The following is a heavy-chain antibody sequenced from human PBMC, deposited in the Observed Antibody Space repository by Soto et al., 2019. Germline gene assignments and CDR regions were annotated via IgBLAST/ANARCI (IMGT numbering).Heavy chain of an antibody. J-gene: IGHJ4*02. V-gene: IGHV3-30*04. CDR1: GFTFNSLS. CDR2: ISHDGRVT. D-gene: IGHD2-21*02. Sequence: QVQLVESGGGMVQPGTSLRLSCAASGFTFNSLSLHWVRQRPDKGLEWVAVISHDGRVTFYADFVKGRFTVSRDNSKNTIERQVNSLRAEDTAVYYCAREPYGDSQYFDYWGQGTLVTVSS. CDR3: AREPYGDSQYFDY.